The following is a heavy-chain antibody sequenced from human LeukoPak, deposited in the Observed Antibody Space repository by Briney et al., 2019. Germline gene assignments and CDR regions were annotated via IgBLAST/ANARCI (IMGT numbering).Heavy chain of an antibody. D-gene: IGHD2-2*02. CDR1: GGSISSSSYY. CDR2: IYYSGST. J-gene: IGHJ6*03. Sequence: PSETLSLTCTVSGGSISSSSYYWGWIRQPPGKGLEWIGSIYYSGSTYYNPSLKSRVTISVDTSKNQFSLKLSSVTAADTAVYHCARQESYCSSTSCYTPYYYYYYYMDVWGKGTTVTVSS. V-gene: IGHV4-39*01. CDR3: ARQESYCSSTSCYTPYYYYYYYMDV.